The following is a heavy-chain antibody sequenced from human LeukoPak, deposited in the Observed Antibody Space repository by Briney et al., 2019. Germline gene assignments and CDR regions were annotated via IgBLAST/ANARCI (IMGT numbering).Heavy chain of an antibody. CDR3: ARESYYYDSSGYYVS. V-gene: IGHV1-2*02. CDR2: INPNSGGT. D-gene: IGHD3-22*01. Sequence: ASVKVSCKASGYTFTGYYMHWVRQAPGQGLEWMGWINPNSGGTNYAQKFQGRVTMTRDTSISTAYMELSRLRSEDTAVYYCARESYYYDSSGYYVSWGQGTLVTVSS. J-gene: IGHJ4*02. CDR1: GYTFTGYY.